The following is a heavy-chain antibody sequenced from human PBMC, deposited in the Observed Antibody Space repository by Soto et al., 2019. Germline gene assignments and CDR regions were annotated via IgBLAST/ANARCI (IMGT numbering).Heavy chain of an antibody. V-gene: IGHV3-30-3*01. D-gene: IGHD3-9*01. CDR3: ARDYDILTGYIDY. J-gene: IGHJ4*02. CDR1: GFTFSSYA. CDR2: ISYDGSNK. Sequence: PGGSLRLSCAASGFTFSSYAMHWVRQAPGKGLEWVAVISYDGSNKYYADSVKGRFTISRDNSKNTLYLQMNSLRAEDTAVYYCARDYDILTGYIDYWGQGT.